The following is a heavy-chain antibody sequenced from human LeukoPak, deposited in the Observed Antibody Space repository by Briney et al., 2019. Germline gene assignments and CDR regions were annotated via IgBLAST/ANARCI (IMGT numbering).Heavy chain of an antibody. Sequence: SETLSLTCTVSGYSISSGYYWGWIRQPPGKGLEWIGSIYHDGSTYYTLSLKSRVTISVDTSKNQFSLKLSSVTAADTAVYYCARVSPRRYDSPRFDYWGQGTLVTVSS. CDR1: GYSISSGYY. CDR2: IYHDGST. CDR3: ARVSPRRYDSPRFDY. J-gene: IGHJ4*02. V-gene: IGHV4-38-2*02. D-gene: IGHD3-22*01.